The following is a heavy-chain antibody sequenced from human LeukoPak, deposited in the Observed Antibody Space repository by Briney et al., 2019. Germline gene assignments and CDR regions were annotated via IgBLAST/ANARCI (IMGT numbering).Heavy chain of an antibody. CDR2: IYYGGST. D-gene: IGHD3-16*01. V-gene: IGHV4-31*03. CDR1: GGSVSSGSYY. J-gene: IGHJ4*02. Sequence: PSETLSLTCTVSGGSVSSGSYYWSWIRQHPGDGLEWIGYIYYGGSTYYNPSLKSRVTISIDTSKNQFSLKLSSVTAADTAVYYCARAGGFFSPFGYWGQGTLVTVSS. CDR3: ARAGGFFSPFGY.